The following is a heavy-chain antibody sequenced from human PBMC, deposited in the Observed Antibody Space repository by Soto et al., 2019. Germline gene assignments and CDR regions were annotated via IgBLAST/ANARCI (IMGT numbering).Heavy chain of an antibody. CDR2: MNPNSGNT. D-gene: IGHD3-3*01. Sequence: VSCKASGYTFTSYDINWVRQATGQGLEWMGWMNPNSGNTGYAQKFQGRVTMTRNTSISTAYMELSSLRSEDTAVYYCARALTIFGVVISFDIWGQGTMVTVSS. V-gene: IGHV1-8*01. J-gene: IGHJ3*02. CDR3: ARALTIFGVVISFDI. CDR1: GYTFTSYD.